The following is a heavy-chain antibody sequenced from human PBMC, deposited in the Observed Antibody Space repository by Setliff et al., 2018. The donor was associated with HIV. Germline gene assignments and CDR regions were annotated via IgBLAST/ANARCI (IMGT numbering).Heavy chain of an antibody. CDR1: GDTFSIHP. CDR3: ARGSFFGDYGNYYYYALDV. CDR2: TIPVFGRT. Sequence: SVKVSCKASGDTFSIHPISWVRQAPGRGLEWMGNTIPVFGRTNYAQKFQGRVTMTKNTSISTAYLELSSLRSEDTAVYYCARGSFFGDYGNYYYYALDVWGQGTTVTVSS. J-gene: IGHJ6*02. D-gene: IGHD4-17*01. V-gene: IGHV1-69*04.